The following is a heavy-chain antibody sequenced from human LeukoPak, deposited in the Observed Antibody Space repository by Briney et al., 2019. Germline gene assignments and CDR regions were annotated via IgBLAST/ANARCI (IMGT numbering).Heavy chain of an antibody. CDR2: INPSGGST. V-gene: IGHV1-46*01. D-gene: IGHD5-18*01. CDR1: GYTFTSYY. Sequence: VASVKVSCKASGYTFTSYYMHWVRQAPGQGLEWMGIINPSGGSTSYAQKFQGRVTITADKSTSTAYMELSSLRSEDTAVYYCASPLPIQQEPDHLPLDYWGQGTQVTVSS. J-gene: IGHJ4*02. CDR3: ASPLPIQQEPDHLPLDY.